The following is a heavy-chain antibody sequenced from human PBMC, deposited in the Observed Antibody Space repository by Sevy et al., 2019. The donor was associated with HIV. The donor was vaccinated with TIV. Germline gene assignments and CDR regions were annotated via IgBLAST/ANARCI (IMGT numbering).Heavy chain of an antibody. Sequence: ASVKVSCKASGYTFTSYDINWVRQATGQGLEWMGWMNPNSGNIGYAQKFQGRVTMTRNTSISTAYMELSCLRSEDTAVYYCARGPGIAKIYYYYGMDVWGQGTTVTVSS. J-gene: IGHJ6*02. CDR3: ARGPGIAKIYYYYGMDV. CDR1: GYTFTSYD. D-gene: IGHD6-13*01. V-gene: IGHV1-8*01. CDR2: MNPNSGNI.